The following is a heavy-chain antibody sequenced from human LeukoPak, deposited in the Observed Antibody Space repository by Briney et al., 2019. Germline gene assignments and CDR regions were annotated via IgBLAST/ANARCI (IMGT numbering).Heavy chain of an antibody. CDR1: GFTFSSYA. CDR3: AKAVAGGRY. D-gene: IGHD6-13*01. J-gene: IGHJ4*02. V-gene: IGHV3-23*01. CDR2: ISGSGGST. Sequence: GGSLRLSCAPSGFTFSSYAMSWVRQAPGKGLEWVSAISGSGGSTYYADSVKGRFTIPRDNSKNTLYLQMNSLRAEGTAVYYCAKAVAGGRYWGQGTLVTVSS.